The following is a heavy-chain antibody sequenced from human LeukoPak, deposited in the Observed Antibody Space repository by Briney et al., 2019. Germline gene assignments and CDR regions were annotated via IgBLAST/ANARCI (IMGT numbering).Heavy chain of an antibody. D-gene: IGHD6-19*01. CDR3: ARGSSGWYV. Sequence: SETLSLTCAVYGASFSGYYWSWVRQPPGKGLEWMGEINHSGSTNYNPSLTSRVTISVDTSKNQFSLKLSSVTAADTAVYYCARGSSGWYVWGQGTLVTVSS. J-gene: IGHJ4*02. CDR1: GASFSGYY. CDR2: INHSGST. V-gene: IGHV4-34*01.